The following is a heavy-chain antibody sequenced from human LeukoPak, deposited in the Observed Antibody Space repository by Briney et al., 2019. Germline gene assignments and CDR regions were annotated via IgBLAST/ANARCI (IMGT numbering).Heavy chain of an antibody. CDR3: ARDHYDILTGSPDY. Sequence: GRSLRLSCAAPGFTFSSYAMHWVRQAPGKGLEWVAVISYDGSNKYYADSVKGRFTISRDNSKNTLYLQMNSLRAEDTAVYYCARDHYDILTGSPDYWGQGTLVTVSS. J-gene: IGHJ4*02. V-gene: IGHV3-30-3*01. CDR1: GFTFSSYA. CDR2: ISYDGSNK. D-gene: IGHD3-9*01.